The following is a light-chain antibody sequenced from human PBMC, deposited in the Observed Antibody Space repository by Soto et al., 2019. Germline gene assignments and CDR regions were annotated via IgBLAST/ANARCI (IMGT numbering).Light chain of an antibody. CDR3: SSYTSSNTYV. V-gene: IGLV2-18*02. J-gene: IGLJ1*01. CDR2: DVN. CDR1: SSDVGSSNG. Sequence: QSALTQSPSVSGSPGQSVAISCTGTSSDVGSSNGVSWYQQPPGTAPKLMIYDVNNRPSGVPDRFSGSKSGNTASLTISGLQAEDEADYYCSSYTSSNTYVFGTGTKLTVL.